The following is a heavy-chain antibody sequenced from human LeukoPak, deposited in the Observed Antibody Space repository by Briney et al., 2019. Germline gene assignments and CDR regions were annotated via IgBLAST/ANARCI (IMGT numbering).Heavy chain of an antibody. D-gene: IGHD1-26*01. Sequence: ASVKVSCEASGYTFTSYGISWVRQAPGQGLEWMGWISAYNGNTNYAQKFQGRVTMTEDTSTDTAYMELSSLRSEDTAVYYCATDLLGATGFFDYWGQGTLVTVSS. CDR3: ATDLLGATGFFDY. CDR1: GYTFTSYG. CDR2: ISAYNGNT. V-gene: IGHV1-18*01. J-gene: IGHJ4*02.